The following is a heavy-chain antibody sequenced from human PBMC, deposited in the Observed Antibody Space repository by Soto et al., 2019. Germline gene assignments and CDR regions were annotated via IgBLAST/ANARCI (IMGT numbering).Heavy chain of an antibody. CDR2: IIPLFGTT. CDR1: GGTFSSYA. Sequence: QVQLVQSGAEVRKPGSSVKVSCEASGGTFSSYALNWMRQAPGQGLEWMGGIIPLFGTTTYAEKFQGRVTITADESTRTAFLELSSLTSEDTAMYYCARDGGGATFDYWGQVTLVTVSS. D-gene: IGHD1-26*01. CDR3: ARDGGGATFDY. J-gene: IGHJ4*02. V-gene: IGHV1-69*12.